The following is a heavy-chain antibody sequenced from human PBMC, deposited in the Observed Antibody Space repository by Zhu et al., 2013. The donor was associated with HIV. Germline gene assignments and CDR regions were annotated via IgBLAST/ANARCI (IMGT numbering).Heavy chain of an antibody. D-gene: IGHD3-16*01. CDR1: GYTFRNYD. V-gene: IGHV1-18*01. J-gene: IGHJ6*02. CDR3: ARDAQWRTTMFGAVTAHFYGLDV. Sequence: QVQLLQSGTELTKPGASVTISCKASGYTFRNYDISWVRQVPGQGLEWMGWISPYNGKKDLAQKFQGRVTMTTDTSAETVYMNLRSLRSDDTGVYYCARDAQWRTTMFGAVTAHFYGLDVWGQGTTVTVSS. CDR2: ISPYNGKK.